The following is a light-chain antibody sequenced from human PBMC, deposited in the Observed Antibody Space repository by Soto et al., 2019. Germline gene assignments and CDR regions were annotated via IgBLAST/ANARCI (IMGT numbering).Light chain of an antibody. J-gene: IGKJ1*01. Sequence: DIQMTQSPSSLSASVVYRITITCLASQSINCYLNLYQQKPGKAPNLLIYAASSLQSGVPSRFSGSGSGTDFTLTISSLQPEDFATYYCQQSYSIPETFGQGTKGDI. CDR3: QQSYSIPET. CDR1: QSINCY. V-gene: IGKV1-39*01. CDR2: AAS.